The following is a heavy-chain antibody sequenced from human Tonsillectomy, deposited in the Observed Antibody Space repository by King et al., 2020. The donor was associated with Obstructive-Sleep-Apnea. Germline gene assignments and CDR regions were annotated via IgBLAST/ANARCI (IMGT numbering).Heavy chain of an antibody. CDR1: GYTFTSYG. V-gene: IGHV1-18*01. J-gene: IGHJ4*02. CDR3: ARDHSVGIIAAGTPIGY. D-gene: IGHD6-13*01. Sequence: QLVQSGAEVKKPGASVKVSCKASGYTFTSYGISWVRQAPGQGLEWMGWISAYNDNTNYAQKLQGRVTMTTDTSTSTVYMELRSLRSDDTALYYCARDHSVGIIAAGTPIGYWGQGTPVTVSS. CDR2: ISAYNDNT.